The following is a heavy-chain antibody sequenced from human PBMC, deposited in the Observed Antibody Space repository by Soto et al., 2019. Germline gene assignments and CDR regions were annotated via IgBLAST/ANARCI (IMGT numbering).Heavy chain of an antibody. J-gene: IGHJ6*02. D-gene: IGHD6-19*01. Sequence: ASVTVSCKASGYTFTSYGISWVRQAPGQGLEWMGWISAYNGNTNYAQKLQGRVTMTTDTSTSTAYMELRSLRSDDTAVYYCARDRGGSGYIFKYYYGMDVWGQGTTVTVSS. V-gene: IGHV1-18*01. CDR3: ARDRGGSGYIFKYYYGMDV. CDR1: GYTFTSYG. CDR2: ISAYNGNT.